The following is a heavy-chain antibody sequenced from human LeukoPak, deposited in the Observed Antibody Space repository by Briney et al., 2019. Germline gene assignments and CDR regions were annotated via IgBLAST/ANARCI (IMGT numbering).Heavy chain of an antibody. D-gene: IGHD3-9*01. CDR2: ISGIGDST. V-gene: IGHV3-23*01. J-gene: IGHJ4*02. Sequence: GGSLRLSCAASGFSFSSYAMSWVRQAPGKGLEWVSTISGIGDSTYYTDSVKGRFTISRDHSKNTVYLQMNSLRAEDTAVYYCAKVALRGDIRTGYYALDYWGQGTLVTVSS. CDR3: AKVALRGDIRTGYYALDY. CDR1: GFSFSSYA.